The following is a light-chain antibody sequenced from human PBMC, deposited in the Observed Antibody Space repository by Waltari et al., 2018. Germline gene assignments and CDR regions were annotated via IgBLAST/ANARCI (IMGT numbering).Light chain of an antibody. CDR3: QQYYTTPMT. CDR2: DGS. J-gene: IGKJ4*01. V-gene: IGKV1-NL1*01. CDR1: QELRSS. Sequence: IQMTQSPSSLSASVGDRVPITCRASQELRSSLAWYQQKSGKAPKLLVYDGSRVKSGVPPRFSGSGSGTYYSLTISSLQPEDSATYYCQQYYTTPMTFGGATKVEIE.